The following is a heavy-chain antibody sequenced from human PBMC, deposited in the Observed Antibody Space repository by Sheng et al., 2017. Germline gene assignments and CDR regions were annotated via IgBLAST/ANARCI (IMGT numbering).Heavy chain of an antibody. CDR2: IIDGGFST. D-gene: IGHD3-16*01. CDR1: GSSFNNHG. CDR3: AAMASIGRVRDWFDP. Sequence: QLVESGGGLIQPGGSLRLSCVASGSSFNNHGLAWVRQTPGKGLEWVSSIIDGGFSTYYADSVKGRFTVSRDTSDNTMYLQMNTLRAEDTAVYYCAAMASIGRVRDWFDPWGQGTLVIVSS. V-gene: IGHV3-23*04. J-gene: IGHJ5*02.